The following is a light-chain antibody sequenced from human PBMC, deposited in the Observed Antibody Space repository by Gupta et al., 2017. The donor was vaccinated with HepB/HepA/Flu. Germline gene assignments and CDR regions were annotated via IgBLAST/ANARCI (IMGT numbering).Light chain of an antibody. J-gene: IGLJ2*01. V-gene: IGLV3-1*01. CDR3: QVWDSSAAVV. Sequence: SYDLTQPPSVSVSPGQTASITCSGDGLGDKYVYWYQQNSGQPPVMVIYQVTKRPSGIPERFSGSRSGNTATLTISGTQAVDEADYFCQVWDSSAAVVFGGGTKLTVL. CDR2: QVT. CDR1: GLGDKY.